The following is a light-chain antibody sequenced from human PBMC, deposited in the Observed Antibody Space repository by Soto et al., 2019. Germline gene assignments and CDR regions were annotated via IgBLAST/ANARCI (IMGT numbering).Light chain of an antibody. CDR2: GTS. J-gene: IGKJ1*01. Sequence: IVMTQSPATLSVSPGERATLSCRASQSVSSDLAWYHQKPGQAPRLLIYGTSNRATGIPARFSGSGSGTEFTLTISSLQSEDFAVYYCQQYNNWPPWTFGQGTKVDIK. CDR3: QQYNNWPPWT. V-gene: IGKV3D-15*01. CDR1: QSVSSD.